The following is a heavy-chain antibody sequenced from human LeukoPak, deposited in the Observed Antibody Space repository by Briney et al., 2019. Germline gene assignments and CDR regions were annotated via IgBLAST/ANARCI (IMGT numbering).Heavy chain of an antibody. J-gene: IGHJ4*02. Sequence: GGSLRLSCAASGFTFSSYSMNWVRQAPGKGLEWVSSISSSGSYIYYADSVKGRFTISRDNAKNSLYLQMNSLRAEDTAVYYCARGYYYDSSGYRIPDYWGQGTLVTVSS. D-gene: IGHD3-22*01. CDR2: ISSSGSYI. CDR1: GFTFSSYS. CDR3: ARGYYYDSSGYRIPDY. V-gene: IGHV3-21*01.